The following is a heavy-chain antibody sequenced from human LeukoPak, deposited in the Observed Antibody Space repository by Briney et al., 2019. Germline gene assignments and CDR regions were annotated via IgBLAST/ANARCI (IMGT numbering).Heavy chain of an antibody. J-gene: IGHJ4*02. CDR1: GFTFSNYW. CDR2: IKEDGSEK. V-gene: IGHV3-7*01. Sequence: GGSLRLSCATSGFTFSNYWMAWVREAPGRGLAWVAKIKEDGSEKKYVDSVKGRFTISRDNAENAVHLEMNSLRAEDTAVYYCARDIVATIEGSDYWGQGTLVTVSS. CDR3: ARDIVATIEGSDY. D-gene: IGHD5-12*01.